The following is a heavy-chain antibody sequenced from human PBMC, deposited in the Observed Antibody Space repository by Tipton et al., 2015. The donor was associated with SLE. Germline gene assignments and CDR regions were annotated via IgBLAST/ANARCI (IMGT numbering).Heavy chain of an antibody. CDR1: GGSITNGGSS. CDR3: AKERDDYGAYFPNVFEI. V-gene: IGHV4-30-2*01. CDR2: IYHSGTT. J-gene: IGHJ3*02. D-gene: IGHD4-17*01. Sequence: TLSLTCTVSGGSITNGGSSWNWIRQPPGKGLEWIGYIYHSGTTFYNPSLKSRVTMSLDTSKNQFSLKMASLSAADTAVYYCAKERDDYGAYFPNVFEIWGQGALVTVSS.